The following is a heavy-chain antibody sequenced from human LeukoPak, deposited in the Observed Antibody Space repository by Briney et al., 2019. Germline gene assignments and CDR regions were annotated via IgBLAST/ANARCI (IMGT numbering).Heavy chain of an antibody. V-gene: IGHV4-34*01. CDR2: INHSGST. Sequence: SETLSLTCAVYGGSFSGYYWSWIRQPPGKGLEWIGEINHSGSTNYNPSLKSRVTISVDTSKNQFSLKLSSVTAADTAVYYCARGRMIFGVVISARNWFDPWGQGTLVTVSS. J-gene: IGHJ5*02. CDR3: ARGRMIFGVVISARNWFDP. CDR1: GGSFSGYY. D-gene: IGHD3-3*01.